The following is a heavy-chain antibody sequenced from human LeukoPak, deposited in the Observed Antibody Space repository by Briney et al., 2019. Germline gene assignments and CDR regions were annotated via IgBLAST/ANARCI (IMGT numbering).Heavy chain of an antibody. Sequence: SETLSLTCTVSGGSISSYYWSWIRQPPGKGLEWIGYIYYSGSTNYNPSLKNRVTISVDTSKNQFSLKLSSVTAADTAVYYCAREAADYYFDYWGQGTLVTVSS. CDR3: AREAADYYFDY. CDR2: IYYSGST. D-gene: IGHD6-25*01. J-gene: IGHJ4*02. V-gene: IGHV4-59*01. CDR1: GGSISSYY.